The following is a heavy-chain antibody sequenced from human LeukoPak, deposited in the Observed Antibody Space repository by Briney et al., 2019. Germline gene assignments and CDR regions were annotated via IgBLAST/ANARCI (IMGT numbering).Heavy chain of an antibody. Sequence: GGSLRLSCVVSGFTFSTFTMNWVRQAPGKGLEWVSCISSSSSYIYYADSVRGRFTISRDNSKNTLYLHMNSLRAEDTAVYFCAKGSKAVLFTRDHYMDVWGKGTTVTISS. CDR3: AKGSKAVLFTRDHYMDV. V-gene: IGHV3-21*01. CDR2: ISSSSSYI. CDR1: GFTFSTFT. J-gene: IGHJ6*03. D-gene: IGHD6-19*01.